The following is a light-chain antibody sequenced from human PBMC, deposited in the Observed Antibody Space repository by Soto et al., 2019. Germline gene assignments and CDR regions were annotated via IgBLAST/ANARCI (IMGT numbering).Light chain of an antibody. CDR1: SGHSSYI. J-gene: IGLJ3*02. Sequence: QLVLTQSSSASASLGSSVKLTCTLSSGHSSYIIAWHQQQPGKAPRYLMKLEGSGSYNKGSGVPDRFSGSSSGADRYLTISNLQFEDEADSYCETWDSNTHTVFGGGTKLTVL. CDR3: ETWDSNTHTV. V-gene: IGLV4-60*02. CDR2: LEGSGSY.